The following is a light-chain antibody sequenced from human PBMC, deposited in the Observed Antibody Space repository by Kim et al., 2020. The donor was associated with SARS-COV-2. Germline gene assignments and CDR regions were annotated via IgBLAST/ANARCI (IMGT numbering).Light chain of an antibody. CDR1: QDIRND. V-gene: IGKV1-17*01. CDR3: LQHNTYPIT. Sequence: ASVGDRVTINCRASQDIRNDLGWYQQNPGRAPKRLIYGASSLQSGVPSRCSGSGSGTEFTLTISSLQPEDFATYFCLQHNTYPITFGQGTRLEIK. CDR2: GAS. J-gene: IGKJ5*01.